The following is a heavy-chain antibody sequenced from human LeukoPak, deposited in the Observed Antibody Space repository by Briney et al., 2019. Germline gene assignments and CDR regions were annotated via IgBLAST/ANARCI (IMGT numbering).Heavy chain of an antibody. D-gene: IGHD5-18*01. CDR3: ARRTAMVVNDI. CDR1: GYTFTSYD. V-gene: IGHV1-8*01. CDR2: MSPNSGNT. Sequence: ASVKVSCKASGYTFTSYDINWVRQATGQGLEWMGWMSPNSGNTGYAQKFQGRVTMTRDTSIGTAYLELSSLKASDTAMYYCARRTAMVVNDIWGQGTMVTVSS. J-gene: IGHJ3*02.